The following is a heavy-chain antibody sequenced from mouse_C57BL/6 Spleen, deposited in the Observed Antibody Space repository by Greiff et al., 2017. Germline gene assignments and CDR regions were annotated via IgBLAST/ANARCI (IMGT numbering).Heavy chain of an antibody. J-gene: IGHJ2*01. CDR1: GYTFTDYY. CDR3: ARLGPYYFGY. D-gene: IGHD4-1*01. V-gene: IGHV1-26*01. CDR2: INPNNGGT. Sequence: EVPLQQSGPELVKPGASVKISCKASGYTFTDYYMNWVKQSHGKSLEWIGDINPNNGGTSYNQKFKGKATLTVDQSSSTAYMELRSLTSGDSAVYNCARLGPYYFGYRGQGTTLTVSS.